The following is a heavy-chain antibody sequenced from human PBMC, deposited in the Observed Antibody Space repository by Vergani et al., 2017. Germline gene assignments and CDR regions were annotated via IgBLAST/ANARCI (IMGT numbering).Heavy chain of an antibody. CDR1: GFTFSSYA. Sequence: EVQLVDSGGGLVQPGGSLRLSCSASGFTFSSYAMHWVRQAPGKGLEYVSAISSNGGSTYYADSVKGRFTISRDNSKNTLYLQMNSLRAEDTAVYYCAKEYDIVVVPAAIPFDYYYYGMDVWGQGTTVTVSS. V-gene: IGHV3-64D*06. J-gene: IGHJ6*02. D-gene: IGHD2-2*01. CDR3: AKEYDIVVVPAAIPFDYYYYGMDV. CDR2: ISSNGGST.